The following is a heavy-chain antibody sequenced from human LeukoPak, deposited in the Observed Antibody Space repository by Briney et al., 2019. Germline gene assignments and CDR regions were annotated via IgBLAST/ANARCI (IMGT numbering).Heavy chain of an antibody. J-gene: IGHJ5*02. V-gene: IGHV4-31*03. Sequence: SETLSLTCTVSGGSISSGGYYWSWIRQHPGKGLGWIGYIYYSGSTYYNPSLKSRVTVSVDTSKNQFSLKLSSATAADTAVYYCARGKEGYDFWSGYPRVNWFDPWGQGTLVTVSS. CDR3: ARGKEGYDFWSGYPRVNWFDP. D-gene: IGHD3-3*01. CDR1: GGSISSGGYY. CDR2: IYYSGST.